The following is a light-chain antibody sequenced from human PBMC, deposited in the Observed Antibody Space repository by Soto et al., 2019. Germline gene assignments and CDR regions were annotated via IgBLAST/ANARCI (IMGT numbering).Light chain of an antibody. V-gene: IGKV3-11*01. J-gene: IGKJ1*01. Sequence: DIVLTQSPSTVSLSPGERATLSCRASQSVGIYLAWYQQKPGQAPRLLIYDASNRATGIPARFSGSGSGTDFTLTISSLEPEDFAVYYCQQRNNWTFGQGTKVDIK. CDR2: DAS. CDR1: QSVGIY. CDR3: QQRNNWT.